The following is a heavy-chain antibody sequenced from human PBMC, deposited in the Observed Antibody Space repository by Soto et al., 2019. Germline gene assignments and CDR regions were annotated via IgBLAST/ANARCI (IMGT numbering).Heavy chain of an antibody. D-gene: IGHD4-17*01. Sequence: QITLKESGATLLKPTQTLTLTCTFSGFSLRNSGVGVGWIRQPPGKALEWLALIYWVDDKRYSPSLNRRLTSPNDTSKNQVVLTTTHMDPVDTATYYCAHLTTGGFYFDYWGQGTLVTVSS. CDR3: AHLTTGGFYFDY. V-gene: IGHV2-5*02. J-gene: IGHJ4*02. CDR2: IYWVDDK. CDR1: GFSLRNSGVG.